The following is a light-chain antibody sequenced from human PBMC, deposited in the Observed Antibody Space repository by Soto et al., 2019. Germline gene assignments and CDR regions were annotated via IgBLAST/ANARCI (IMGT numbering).Light chain of an antibody. CDR2: YDS. CDR1: NIGSKS. V-gene: IGLV3-21*04. CDR3: QVWDSSSDHHVV. Sequence: SYELTQPPSVSVAPGKTARITCGGNNIGSKSVHWYQQKPGQAPVLVIYYDSDRPSGTPERFSGSNSGNTATLTISRVEAGDEADYYCQVWDSSSDHHVVFGGGTKLTVL. J-gene: IGLJ2*01.